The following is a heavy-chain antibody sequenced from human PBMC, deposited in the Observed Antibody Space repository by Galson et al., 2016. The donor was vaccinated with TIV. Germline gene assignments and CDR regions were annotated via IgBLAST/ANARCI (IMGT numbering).Heavy chain of an antibody. J-gene: IGHJ6*02. CDR1: GFTFDDYP. D-gene: IGHD5-18*01. CDR3: AKDLKPDASMDYYFYSGMDV. Sequence: SLRLSCAASGFTFDDYPMHWVRQAPGKGLEWVSAINWHGNSVVYADSVKGRFIISRDNGRHSLYLQMNNLRGEDTALYYCAKDLKPDASMDYYFYSGMDVWGQGTTVIVSS. CDR2: INWHGNSV. V-gene: IGHV3-9*01.